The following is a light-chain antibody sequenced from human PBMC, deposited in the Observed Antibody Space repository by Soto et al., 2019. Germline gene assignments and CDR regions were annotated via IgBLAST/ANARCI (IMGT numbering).Light chain of an antibody. CDR3: QSYDSSLSGGVI. CDR1: SSNIGAGYD. J-gene: IGLJ2*01. V-gene: IGLV1-40*01. Sequence: QSVLTQPPSMSGAPGQRVTISCTGSSSNIGAGYDVHWYQQLPGTAPKLLIYGRNNRPSGVPDRFSGSKSDTSASLAITGLQTEDEADYYCQSYDSSLSGGVIFGGGTKLTVL. CDR2: GRN.